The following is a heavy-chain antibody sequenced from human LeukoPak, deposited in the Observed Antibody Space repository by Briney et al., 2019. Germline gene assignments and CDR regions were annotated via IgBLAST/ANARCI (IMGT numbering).Heavy chain of an antibody. D-gene: IGHD2-2*01. CDR3: ANSAGWYQLLPWFDP. Sequence: GGSLRLSCAASGFTFSSYAMSWVRQAPGKGLEWVSAISGSGGSTYYADSVRGRFTISRDNSKNTLYLQMNSLRAEDTAVYYCANSAGWYQLLPWFDPWGQGTLVTVSS. CDR1: GFTFSSYA. J-gene: IGHJ5*02. CDR2: ISGSGGST. V-gene: IGHV3-23*01.